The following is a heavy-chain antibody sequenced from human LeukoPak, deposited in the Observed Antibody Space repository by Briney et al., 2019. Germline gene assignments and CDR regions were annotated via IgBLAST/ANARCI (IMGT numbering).Heavy chain of an antibody. V-gene: IGHV4-59*01. J-gene: IGHJ6*03. CDR1: GGSISSYY. CDR3: ARSARVVAANGDYFYYYLDV. CDR2: IHYSGST. Sequence: SETLSLTCTVSGGSISSYYWSWIRQPPGKGLEWIGYIHYSGSTNYHPSLKSRVTISVDTSKNQFSLKLSSVTAADTAVYYCARSARVVAANGDYFYYYLDVWGKGTTVTVSS. D-gene: IGHD2-15*01.